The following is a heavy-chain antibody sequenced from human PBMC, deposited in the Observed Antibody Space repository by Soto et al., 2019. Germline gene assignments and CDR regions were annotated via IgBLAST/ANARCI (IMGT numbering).Heavy chain of an antibody. D-gene: IGHD3-10*01. Sequence: VSVKVSCKASGYTFTGYYMHWVRQAPGQGLEWMGWINPNSGGTNYAQKFQGRVTMTRDTSISTAYMELSRLRSDDTAVYYCARGALADYYGSGSPPADFDYWGQGTLVTVSS. CDR1: GYTFTGYY. V-gene: IGHV1-2*02. CDR2: INPNSGGT. CDR3: ARGALADYYGSGSPPADFDY. J-gene: IGHJ4*02.